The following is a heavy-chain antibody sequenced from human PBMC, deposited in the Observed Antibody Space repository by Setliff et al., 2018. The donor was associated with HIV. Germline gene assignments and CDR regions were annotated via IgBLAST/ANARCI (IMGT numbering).Heavy chain of an antibody. J-gene: IGHJ6*02. Sequence: ASVKVSCKASGYTFTSYAMHWVRQAPGQRLEWMGWINAGNGNTKYSQKFQGRVTITRDTSASTACMELSSLRSEDTAVYYCARLNRWSIAVAGTHLYYYGMDVWGQGTTVTVSS. CDR3: ARLNRWSIAVAGTHLYYYGMDV. V-gene: IGHV1-3*01. CDR1: GYTFTSYA. D-gene: IGHD6-19*01. CDR2: INAGNGNT.